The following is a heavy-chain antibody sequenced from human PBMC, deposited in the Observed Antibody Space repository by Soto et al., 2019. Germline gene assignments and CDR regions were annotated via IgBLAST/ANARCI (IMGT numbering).Heavy chain of an antibody. Sequence: EVQLVESGGGLAQPGGSLRLSCAASGFTSSSYSMNWVRQAPGKGLEWVSYISSSGGTIYYADSVKGRFTISRDNAKNSLCLQMNGLRAEDTALFWCGRFGGVCGGGDYWGQGTLVTVSS. V-gene: IGHV3-48*01. J-gene: IGHJ4*02. CDR2: ISSSGGTI. CDR1: GFTSSSYS. CDR3: GRFGGVCGGGDY. D-gene: IGHD3-16*01.